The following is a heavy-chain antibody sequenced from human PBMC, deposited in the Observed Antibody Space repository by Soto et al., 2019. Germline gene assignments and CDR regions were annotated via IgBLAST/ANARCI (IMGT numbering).Heavy chain of an antibody. CDR1: GFTFSSYD. V-gene: IGHV3-13*01. J-gene: IGHJ3*02. Sequence: GGSLRLSGAASGFTFSSYDMHWVRQATGKGLEWVSAIGTAGDTYYPGYVKGRFTISRENAKNSLYLQMNSLRDGDTAVYSCARMRIWNEGVPAFDIWGQGTMVTVSS. CDR2: IGTAGDT. CDR3: ARMRIWNEGVPAFDI. D-gene: IGHD1-1*01.